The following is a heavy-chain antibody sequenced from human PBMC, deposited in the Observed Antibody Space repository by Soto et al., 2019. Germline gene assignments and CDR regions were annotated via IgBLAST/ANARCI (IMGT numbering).Heavy chain of an antibody. Sequence: GESLKISCKGSGDNFTTYWIGWVRQMPGKGLECMGIIYPGDSDTRYSPSFQGQVTISADKSISTAYLQWSSLKASDTAMYYCARAMVRGKNYYGMDVWGQGTTVTVSS. V-gene: IGHV5-51*01. CDR1: GDNFTTYW. D-gene: IGHD3-10*01. CDR2: IYPGDSDT. CDR3: ARAMVRGKNYYGMDV. J-gene: IGHJ6*02.